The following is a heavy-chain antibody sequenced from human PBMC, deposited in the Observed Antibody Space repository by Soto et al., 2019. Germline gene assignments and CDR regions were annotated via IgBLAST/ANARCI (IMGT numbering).Heavy chain of an antibody. V-gene: IGHV3-23*01. D-gene: IGHD2-2*01. Sequence: EPQLLESGGGLGHPGGSLRLSCAASGFTFSSYAMSWVRQAPGKGLEWGAAISGSGVSTYYADSVRGLSTISRDNSKKTVDMQMNSLRAEDTAVYYCAKFYCISIMCQVPAAKSTCGFEIWGQGTLVTVS. CDR1: GFTFSSYA. J-gene: IGHJ3*02. CDR2: ISGSGVST. CDR3: AKFYCISIMCQVPAAKSTCGFEI.